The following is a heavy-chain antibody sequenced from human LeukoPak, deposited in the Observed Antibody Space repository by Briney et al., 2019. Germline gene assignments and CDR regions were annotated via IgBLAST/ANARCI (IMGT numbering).Heavy chain of an antibody. J-gene: IGHJ5*02. Sequence: SETLSLTCTVSGGSISSSSYYWGWIRQPPGKGLEWIGSIYYSGSTYYNPSLKSRVTISVDTSKNQFSLKLSSVTAADTAVYYCAREDGYKPINWFDPWGQGTLVTVSS. CDR2: IYYSGST. D-gene: IGHD5-24*01. CDR1: GGSISSSSYY. V-gene: IGHV4-39*07. CDR3: AREDGYKPINWFDP.